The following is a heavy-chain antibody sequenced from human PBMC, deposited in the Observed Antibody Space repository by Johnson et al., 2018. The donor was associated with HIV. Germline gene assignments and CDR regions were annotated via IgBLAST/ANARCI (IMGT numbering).Heavy chain of an antibody. J-gene: IGHJ3*01. CDR1: GFNFRRFG. CDR3: AKSTYARTWFDAFDF. V-gene: IGHV3-33*06. Sequence: QVRLVESGGGVVQPGTSLRLSCEASGFNFRRFGMHWVRQAPGKGLEWVAVIWYNGREKYYADSVKGRFTVSRDNSKSTLYLQMSSLRAEDMAVYYCAKSTYARTWFDAFDFWGQGTMVTVSS. D-gene: IGHD3-16*01. CDR2: IWYNGREK.